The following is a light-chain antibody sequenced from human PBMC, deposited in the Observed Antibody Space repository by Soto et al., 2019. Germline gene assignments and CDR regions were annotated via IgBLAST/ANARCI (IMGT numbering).Light chain of an antibody. J-gene: IGKJ1*01. V-gene: IGKV1-5*03. CDR2: KAS. CDR1: QTISSW. Sequence: SVVDRVTIPCRASQTISSWLAWYQQKPGKAPKLLIYKASTLKSGVPSRFSGSGSGTEFTLTISSLQPDDFATYYCQHYNSYSEAFGQGTKVDTK. CDR3: QHYNSYSEA.